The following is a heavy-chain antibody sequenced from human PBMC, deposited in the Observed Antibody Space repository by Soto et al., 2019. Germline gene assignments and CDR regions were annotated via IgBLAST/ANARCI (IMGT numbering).Heavy chain of an antibody. D-gene: IGHD1-20*01. CDR2: INAGNGNT. CDR1: GYTFTSYA. J-gene: IGHJ3*02. V-gene: IGHV1-3*01. Sequence: VASVKVSCKASGYTFTSYAMHWVRQAPGQRREWMGWINAGNGNTKYSQKFQGRVTITRDTSASTAYMELSSLRSEDTAVYYCARVRYNWNQKGAFDIWGQGTMVTVSS. CDR3: ARVRYNWNQKGAFDI.